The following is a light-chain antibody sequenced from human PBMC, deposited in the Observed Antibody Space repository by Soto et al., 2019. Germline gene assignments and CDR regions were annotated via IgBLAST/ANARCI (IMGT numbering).Light chain of an antibody. V-gene: IGLV1-44*01. CDR2: SNN. J-gene: IGLJ1*01. CDR1: SSNIGSNT. CDR3: AAWDDSLNGYV. Sequence: QSVLTQPTSASGTPGQRVTISCSGSSSNIGSNTVNWYQQLPGTAPKLLIYSNNQRPSGVPDRFSGSKSGTSASLAISGLQSEDEADYYCAAWDDSLNGYVFGTGTKVTVL.